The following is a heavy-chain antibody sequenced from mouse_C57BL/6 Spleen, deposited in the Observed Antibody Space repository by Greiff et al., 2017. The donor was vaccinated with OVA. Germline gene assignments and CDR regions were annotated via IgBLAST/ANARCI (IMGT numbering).Heavy chain of an antibody. J-gene: IGHJ1*03. CDR1: GYTFTGYW. V-gene: IGHV1-9*01. CDR2: ILPGSGST. D-gene: IGHD1-1*01. CDR3: ARYHYYGSSYDWYFDV. Sequence: QVQLKQSGAELMKPGASVKLSCKATGYTFTGYWIEWVKQRPGHGLEWIGEILPGSGSTNYNEKFKGKATFTADTSSNTAYMQLSSLTTEDSAIYYCARYHYYGSSYDWYFDVWGTGTTVTVSS.